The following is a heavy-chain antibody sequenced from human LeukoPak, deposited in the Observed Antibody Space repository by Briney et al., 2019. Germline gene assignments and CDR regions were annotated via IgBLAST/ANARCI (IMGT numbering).Heavy chain of an antibody. J-gene: IGHJ4*02. V-gene: IGHV3-23*01. Sequence: QPGGSLRLSCAVSVFTLTNHRVSWVRQAPWKGLEWVSIITGTGGKYYGDSVKGRFVLSRDNFKNTVYMQMSSLRAEDTATYYCAKDYCRDGNCPFPFLGSWGQGTLVTVTS. CDR3: AKDYCRDGNCPFPFLGS. CDR2: ITGTGGK. D-gene: IGHD2-15*01. CDR1: VFTLTNHR.